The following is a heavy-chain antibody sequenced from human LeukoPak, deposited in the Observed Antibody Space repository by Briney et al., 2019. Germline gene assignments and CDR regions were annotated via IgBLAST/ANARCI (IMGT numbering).Heavy chain of an antibody. V-gene: IGHV2-70*01. CDR2: IDWDDDK. J-gene: IGHJ4*02. CDR1: GFSLSTSGMC. Sequence: SGPTLVNPTQTLTLTCTFSGFSLSTSGMCVSWIRQPPGKALEWLALIDWDDDKYYNTSQKTRLTMSKDTSKNQVVLTMTNMDPVDTVTYYCARSGSGSYYTPDFWGQGTLVTVSS. D-gene: IGHD3-10*01. CDR3: ARSGSGSYYTPDF.